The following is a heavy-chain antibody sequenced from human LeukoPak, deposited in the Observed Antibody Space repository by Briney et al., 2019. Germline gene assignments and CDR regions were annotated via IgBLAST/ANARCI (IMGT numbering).Heavy chain of an antibody. Sequence: PSETLSLTCTVSGGSISSYYWSWIRQPPGKGLEWIGYIYYSGSTNYNPSLKSRVTISVDTSKNQFSLKLSSVTAADTAVYYCARDRSSGWSRAFDIWGQGTMVTVSS. CDR2: IYYSGST. J-gene: IGHJ3*02. CDR1: GGSISSYY. V-gene: IGHV4-59*01. CDR3: ARDRSSGWSRAFDI. D-gene: IGHD6-19*01.